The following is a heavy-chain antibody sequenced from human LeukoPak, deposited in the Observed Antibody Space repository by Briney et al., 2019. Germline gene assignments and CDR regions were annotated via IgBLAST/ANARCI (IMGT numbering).Heavy chain of an antibody. D-gene: IGHD6-13*01. CDR1: GYTFASFD. CDR2: INGGSGNI. J-gene: IGHJ4*02. CDR3: ARGAAATGANVFFF. Sequence: ASVKVSCKASGYTFASFDVHWVRQAPGQRLEWMGWINGGSGNIKYSQELQGRLTITRDTSASTAYMELTGLRSEDTAVYYCARGAAATGANVFFFWGQGTLLTVSS. V-gene: IGHV1-3*01.